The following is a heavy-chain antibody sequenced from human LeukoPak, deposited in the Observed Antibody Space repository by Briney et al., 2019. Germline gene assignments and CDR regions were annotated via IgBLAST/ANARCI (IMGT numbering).Heavy chain of an antibody. Sequence: GGSLRLSCVVSGFQFGDVWMSWVRQAPGKGLEWVANIKQDGSEKYYVDSVKGRFTISRDNAKNSLYLQMNSLRAEDTALYYCAKEVTVTTDNWFDPWGQGTLVTVSS. CDR3: AKEVTVTTDNWFDP. CDR1: GFQFGDVW. CDR2: IKQDGSEK. D-gene: IGHD4-17*01. V-gene: IGHV3-7*03. J-gene: IGHJ5*02.